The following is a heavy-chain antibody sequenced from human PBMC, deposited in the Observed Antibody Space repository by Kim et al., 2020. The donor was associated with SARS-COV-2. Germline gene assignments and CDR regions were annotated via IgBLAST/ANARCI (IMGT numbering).Heavy chain of an antibody. Sequence: SETLSLTCTVSGGSISSYYWSWIRQPPGKGLEWIGYIYYSGSTNYDPSLKSRVTISVDTSKNQFSLKLSSVTAADTAVYYCARASPGTIWFGELNAVGMDVWGQGTTVTVSS. J-gene: IGHJ6*02. CDR2: IYYSGST. CDR1: GGSISSYY. V-gene: IGHV4-59*13. CDR3: ARASPGTIWFGELNAVGMDV. D-gene: IGHD3-10*01.